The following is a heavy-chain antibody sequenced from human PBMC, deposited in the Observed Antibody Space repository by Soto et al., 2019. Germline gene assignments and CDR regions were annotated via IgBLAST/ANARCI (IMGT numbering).Heavy chain of an antibody. V-gene: IGHV3-30*18. CDR1: GFTFSSYG. CDR3: AKDRITIFGVVIMREVYYGMDV. J-gene: IGHJ6*02. D-gene: IGHD3-3*01. Sequence: PGGSLRLSCAASGFTFSSYGMHWVRQAPGKGLEWVAVISYDGSNKYYADSVKGRFTISRDNSKNTLYLQMNSLRAEDTAVYYCAKDRITIFGVVIMREVYYGMDVWGQGTTVTVSS. CDR2: ISYDGSNK.